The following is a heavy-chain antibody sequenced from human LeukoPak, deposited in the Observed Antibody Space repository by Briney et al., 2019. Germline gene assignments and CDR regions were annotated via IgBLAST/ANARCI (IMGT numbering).Heavy chain of an antibody. Sequence: GGSLRLLRAASGFTFSTYAMTWVRQAPGKGLEWVSGISTSGDRTYYADSVKGRFTISRDNSKNTLYLQMNSLRAEDTAEYYCARSAVGTSCCTAVDYWGQGTLVTVSS. CDR2: ISTSGDRT. D-gene: IGHD1-26*01. J-gene: IGHJ4*02. V-gene: IGHV3-23*01. CDR3: ARSAVGTSCCTAVDY. CDR1: GFTFSTYA.